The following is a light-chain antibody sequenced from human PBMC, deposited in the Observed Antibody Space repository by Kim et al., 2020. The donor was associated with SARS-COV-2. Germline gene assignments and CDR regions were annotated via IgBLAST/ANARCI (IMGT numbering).Light chain of an antibody. Sequence: LSPGERATLACRASQSVSSYLAWYQQKPGQAPRLLIYDASNRATGIPARFSGSGSGTDFTLTISSLEPEDFAVYYCQQRSNWPPWTFGQGTRWKS. V-gene: IGKV3-11*01. J-gene: IGKJ1*01. CDR2: DAS. CDR3: QQRSNWPPWT. CDR1: QSVSSY.